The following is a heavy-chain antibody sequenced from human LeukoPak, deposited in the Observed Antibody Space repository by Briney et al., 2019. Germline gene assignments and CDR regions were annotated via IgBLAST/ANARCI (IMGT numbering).Heavy chain of an antibody. CDR1: GGSISSSSYY. CDR3: ARQGSVEWELLSY. D-gene: IGHD1-26*01. V-gene: IGHV4-39*01. J-gene: IGHJ4*02. Sequence: SETLSLTCTVSGGSISSSSYYWGWIRQPPGKGLEWIGSIYYSGSTYYNPSLKSRVTISVDTSKSQFSLKLSSVTAADTAVYYCARQGSVEWELLSYWGQGTLVTVSS. CDR2: IYYSGST.